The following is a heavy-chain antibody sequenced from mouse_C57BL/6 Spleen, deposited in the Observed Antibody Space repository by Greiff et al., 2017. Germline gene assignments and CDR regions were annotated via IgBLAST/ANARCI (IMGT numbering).Heavy chain of an antibody. Sequence: VQLQQSGAELARPGASVKLSCKASGYTFTSYGISWVKQRTGQGLEWIGEIYPRSGNTYYNEKFKGKATLTADKSSSTAYMELRSLTSEDSAVYFCARRDYDYDYYAMDYWGQGTSVTVSS. CDR3: ARRDYDYDYYAMDY. CDR2: IYPRSGNT. CDR1: GYTFTSYG. V-gene: IGHV1-81*01. J-gene: IGHJ4*01. D-gene: IGHD2-4*01.